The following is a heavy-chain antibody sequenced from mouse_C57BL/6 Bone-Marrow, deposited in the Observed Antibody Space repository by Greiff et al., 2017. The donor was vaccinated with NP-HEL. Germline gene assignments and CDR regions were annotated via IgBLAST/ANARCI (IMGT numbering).Heavy chain of an antibody. J-gene: IGHJ1*03. V-gene: IGHV7-3*01. CDR1: GFTFTDYY. CDR2: IRNKANGYTT. CDR3: ARYKGPYYYGSSEWYFDV. Sequence: DVMLVESGGGLVQPGGSLSLSCAASGFTFTDYYMSWVRQPPGKALEWLGFIRNKANGYTTEYSASVKGRFTISRDNSQSILYLQMNALRAEDSATYYCARYKGPYYYGSSEWYFDVWGTGTTVTVSS. D-gene: IGHD1-1*01.